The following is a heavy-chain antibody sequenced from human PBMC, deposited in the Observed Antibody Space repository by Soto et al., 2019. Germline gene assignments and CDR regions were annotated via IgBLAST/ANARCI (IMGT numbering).Heavy chain of an antibody. D-gene: IGHD6-6*01. J-gene: IGHJ6*02. CDR1: GDSVSSKSAA. CDR3: ARDSRSSTSSYYSFGMDV. V-gene: IGHV6-1*01. CDR2: TYYRSKWYN. Sequence: SQTLSLTCVISGDSVSSKSAAWNWIRQSPSGGLEWLGRTYYRSKWYNDYAVSVKSRITINPDTSKNQFSLQLNSVTPEDTAVYFCARDSRSSTSSYYSFGMDVWGQGTTVTVSS.